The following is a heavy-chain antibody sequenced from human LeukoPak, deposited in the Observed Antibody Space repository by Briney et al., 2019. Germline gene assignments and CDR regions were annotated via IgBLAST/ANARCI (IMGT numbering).Heavy chain of an antibody. J-gene: IGHJ4*02. Sequence: TGGSLRLSCAASGFTFSSYWMSWVRQAPGKGLEWVANIKQDGSEKYYVDSVKGRFTISRDNAKNSLYLQMNSLRAEDTAVYYCARGGKYSDCNGGSCYFDYWGQGTLVTVSS. V-gene: IGHV3-7*01. CDR3: ARGGKYSDCNGGSCYFDY. CDR1: GFTFSSYW. D-gene: IGHD2-15*01. CDR2: IKQDGSEK.